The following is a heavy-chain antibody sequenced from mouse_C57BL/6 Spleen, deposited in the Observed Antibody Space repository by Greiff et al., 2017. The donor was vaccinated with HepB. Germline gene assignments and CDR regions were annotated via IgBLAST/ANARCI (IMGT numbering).Heavy chain of an antibody. D-gene: IGHD2-4*01. CDR2: INPNNGGT. CDR1: GYTFTDYN. Sequence: EVQLQQSGPELVKPGASVKIPCKASGYTFTDYNMDWVKQSHGKSLEWIGDINPNNGGTIYNQKFKGKATLTVDKSSSTAYMELRSLTSEDTAVYYCARRVHYDYEGTYFDYWGQGTTLTVSS. V-gene: IGHV1-18*01. CDR3: ARRVHYDYEGTYFDY. J-gene: IGHJ2*01.